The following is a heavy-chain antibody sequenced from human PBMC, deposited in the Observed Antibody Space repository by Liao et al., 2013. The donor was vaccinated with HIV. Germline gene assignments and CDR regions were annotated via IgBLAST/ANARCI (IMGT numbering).Heavy chain of an antibody. CDR1: GASFSEFS. J-gene: IGHJ4*02. D-gene: IGHD3-22*01. CDR2: SNHRGTT. CDR3: ATQWGSGYDPFDD. Sequence: QVQLLQWGAGLVKPSETLSLTCVVSGASFSEFSWTWIRQSPGKGLEWIGESNHRGTTNYNPSLESRVAISVDTSKNQFSLKLSSVTAADTAVYYCATQWGSGYDPFDDWGQGTLVTVSS. V-gene: IGHV4-34*01.